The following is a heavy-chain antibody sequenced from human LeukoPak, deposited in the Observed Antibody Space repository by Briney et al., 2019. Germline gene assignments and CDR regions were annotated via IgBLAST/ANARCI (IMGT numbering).Heavy chain of an antibody. CDR3: ARGGQEFDS. CDR2: INPTSGST. Sequence: GASVKVSCKASGYSFSTYYIHWVRQAPGQGLEWMGIINPTSGSTTYAQKFQGRVTMTRDTSTSTVYMELSSLRSEDTAVYYCARGGQEFDSWGQGTLVTVSA. J-gene: IGHJ5*01. CDR1: GYSFSTYY. V-gene: IGHV1-46*01.